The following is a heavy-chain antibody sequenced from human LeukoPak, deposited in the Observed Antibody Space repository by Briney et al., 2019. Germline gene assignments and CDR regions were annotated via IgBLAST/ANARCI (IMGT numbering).Heavy chain of an antibody. D-gene: IGHD3-10*01. Sequence: GGSLRLSCAASGFTVSSNYMSWIRQAPGKGLEWVSYISSSGSTIYYADSVKGRFTISRDNAKNSLYLQMNSLRAEDTAVYYCARHGYYGNAFDIWGQGTMVTVSS. CDR3: ARHGYYGNAFDI. V-gene: IGHV3-11*04. CDR1: GFTVSSNY. J-gene: IGHJ3*02. CDR2: ISSSGSTI.